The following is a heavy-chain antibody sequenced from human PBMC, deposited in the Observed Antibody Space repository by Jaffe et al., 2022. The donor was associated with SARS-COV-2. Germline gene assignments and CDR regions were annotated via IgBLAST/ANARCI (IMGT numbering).Heavy chain of an antibody. CDR3: ARDNYYYDSSGHDY. CDR1: GGSISSGSYY. J-gene: IGHJ4*02. V-gene: IGHV4-61*02. Sequence: QVQLQESGPGLVKPSQTLSLTCTVSGGSISSGSYYWSWIRQPAGKGLEWIGRIYTSGSTNYNPSLKSRVTISVDTSKNQFSLKLSSVTAADTAVYYCARDNYYYDSSGHDYWGQGTLVTVSS. CDR2: IYTSGST. D-gene: IGHD3-22*01.